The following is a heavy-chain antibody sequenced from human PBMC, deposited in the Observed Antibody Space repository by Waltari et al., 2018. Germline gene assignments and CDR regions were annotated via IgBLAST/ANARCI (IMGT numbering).Heavy chain of an antibody. CDR1: GFKFGAYA. CDR3: AREGAEQWVVEDYGMDV. J-gene: IGHJ6*02. Sequence: EVQLVESGGGLVKPGGSLRLSWVASGFKFGAYAINWVRQAPGKGLEWVSSIGSSSSFMDYADSVRGRFTVSRDNAKNTLYLQMDTLRAEDTAVYYCAREGAEQWVVEDYGMDVWGQGTTVTVSS. CDR2: IGSSSSFM. V-gene: IGHV3-21*02. D-gene: IGHD6-19*01.